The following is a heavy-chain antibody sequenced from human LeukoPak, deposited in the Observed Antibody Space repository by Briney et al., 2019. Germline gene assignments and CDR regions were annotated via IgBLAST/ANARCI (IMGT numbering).Heavy chain of an antibody. D-gene: IGHD2-15*01. V-gene: IGHV3-9*01. CDR3: AKRSCSGGRCYFDY. CDR1: GFTFSNYA. CDR2: INWNSGST. J-gene: IGHJ4*02. Sequence: GRSLRLSCAASGFTFSNYAMYWVRQVPGKGLEWVSGINWNSGSTVYADSVKGRFTISRDNSKNALYLQMNSLGAEYTAFYYCAKRSCSGGRCYFDYWGQGTLVTVSS.